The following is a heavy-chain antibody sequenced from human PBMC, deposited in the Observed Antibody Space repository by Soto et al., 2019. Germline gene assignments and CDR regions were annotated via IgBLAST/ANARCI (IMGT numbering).Heavy chain of an antibody. CDR3: ARFGGYCSSTSCYLYYYYGMDV. D-gene: IGHD2-2*01. Sequence: QVQLVQSGAEVKKPGSSVKVSCKASGGTFSSYAISWVRQAPGQGLEWMGGIIPIFGTANYAQKFQGRVTITADESTSTAYRELSSLGSEDTAVYYCARFGGYCSSTSCYLYYYYGMDVWGQGTTVTVSS. CDR1: GGTFSSYA. V-gene: IGHV1-69*01. J-gene: IGHJ6*02. CDR2: IIPIFGTA.